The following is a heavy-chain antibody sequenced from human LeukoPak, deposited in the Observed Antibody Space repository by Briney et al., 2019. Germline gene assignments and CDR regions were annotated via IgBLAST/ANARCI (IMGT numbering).Heavy chain of an antibody. CDR3: GRDIGFDTFDI. V-gene: IGHV3-33*01. CDR2: IWYDGSNK. CDR1: GFTFSSYG. D-gene: IGHD3-9*01. J-gene: IGHJ3*02. Sequence: GGSLRLSCAASGFTFSSYGMHWVRQAPGKGLEWVAVIWYDGSNKYYADSVKGRFTISRDNAENSLYLQMNSLRAEDTAVYYCGRDIGFDTFDIWGQGTMVTVSS.